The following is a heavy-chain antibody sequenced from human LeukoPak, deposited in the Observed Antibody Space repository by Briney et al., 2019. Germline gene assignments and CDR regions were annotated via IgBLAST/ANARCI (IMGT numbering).Heavy chain of an antibody. D-gene: IGHD5-18*01. Sequence: SGTLSVTFPVTGGSIISHYWSGIGQPPGRGVDGIGHIYYSGSTNYNPSLKSRVTISVDTSKNQFYLKLSSVTAAETAVYYCARGRYSYGLHYYYYYMDVWGKGTTVTVSS. V-gene: IGHV4-59*11. CDR1: GGSIISHY. CDR2: IYYSGST. J-gene: IGHJ6*03. CDR3: ARGRYSYGLHYYYYYMDV.